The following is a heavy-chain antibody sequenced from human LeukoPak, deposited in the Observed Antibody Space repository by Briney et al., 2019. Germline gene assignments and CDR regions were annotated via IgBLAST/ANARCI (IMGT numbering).Heavy chain of an antibody. CDR2: ISSSSSYI. V-gene: IGHV3-21*01. J-gene: IGHJ4*02. Sequence: GGSLRLSCAASGFTFSSYSMNWVRQAPGKGLEWVSSISSSSSYIYYADSVKGRFTISRDNAKNSLYPQMNSLRAEDTAVYYCARDGWLQSFDYWGQGTLVTVSS. CDR3: ARDGWLQSFDY. CDR1: GFTFSSYS. D-gene: IGHD5-24*01.